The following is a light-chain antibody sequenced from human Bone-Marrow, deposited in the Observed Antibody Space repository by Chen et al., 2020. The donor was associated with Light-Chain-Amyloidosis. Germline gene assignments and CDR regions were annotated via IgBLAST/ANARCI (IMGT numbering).Light chain of an antibody. CDR3: QSADSSGTYEVI. CDR1: DLPTKY. V-gene: IGLV3-25*03. Sequence: YELTQPPAVSVSPGQTARITCSGDDLPTKYAYWYQHKPGQAPVLVIHRDTERPSGISERFSGSSSGTTATLTISGVQAEDEAYYHCQSADSSGTYEVIFGGGTKLTVL. J-gene: IGLJ2*01. CDR2: RDT.